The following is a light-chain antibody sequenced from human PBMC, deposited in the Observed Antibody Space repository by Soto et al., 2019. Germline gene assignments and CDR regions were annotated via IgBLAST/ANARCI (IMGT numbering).Light chain of an antibody. J-gene: IGKJ4*02. V-gene: IGKV3-15*01. CDR1: QSVGSA. CDR2: AAS. CDR3: QQYKNWPPLT. Sequence: EIVMTQSPATLSVSPGETATLSCRASQSVGSAVAWYQHKPGQAPRLLIVAASIRATGAPGRLSGGGSGKEFTLTISSLQSDDFAVYYCQQYKNWPPLTFGGGNTVEIK.